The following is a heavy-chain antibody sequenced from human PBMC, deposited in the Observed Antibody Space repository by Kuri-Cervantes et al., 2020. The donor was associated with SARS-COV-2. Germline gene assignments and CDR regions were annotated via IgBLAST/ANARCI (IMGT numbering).Heavy chain of an antibody. CDR3: ARRRGYSGYVDRPSYFDY. CDR2: LYYSGST. D-gene: IGHD5-12*01. V-gene: IGHV4-59*12. J-gene: IGHJ4*02. CDR1: GGSISTYY. Sequence: SETLSLTCTVSGGSISTYYWSWIRQPPGKGLEWIGYLYYSGSTNYNPSLKSRVTISLDTSKNQFSLKLSSVTAADTAVYYCARRRGYSGYVDRPSYFDYWGQGTLVTVSS.